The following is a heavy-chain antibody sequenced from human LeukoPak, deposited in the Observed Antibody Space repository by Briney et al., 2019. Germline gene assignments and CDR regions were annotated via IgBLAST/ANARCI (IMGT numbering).Heavy chain of an antibody. CDR2: ISSSGTT. J-gene: IGHJ4*02. Sequence: SETLSLTCAVTGASITNEDFFWGWIRQPPGKGLEWVGTISSSGTTYYSPSLRSRLTISVDTSKNHFSLKLTSVTAADTAVYYCAAEAGAADSPLGHLNLASWGQGILASVSS. CDR3: AAEAGAADSPLGHLNLAS. D-gene: IGHD3-10*01. CDR1: GASITNEDFF. V-gene: IGHV4-39*02.